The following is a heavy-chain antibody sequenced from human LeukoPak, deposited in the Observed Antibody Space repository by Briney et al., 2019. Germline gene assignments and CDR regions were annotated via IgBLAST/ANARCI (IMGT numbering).Heavy chain of an antibody. CDR3: ARDPTYGDYSYYGMDV. CDR1: GGSISSSNC. J-gene: IGHJ6*02. V-gene: IGHV4-4*02. D-gene: IGHD4-17*01. CDR2: IYHSGST. Sequence: SETLSLTCAVSGGSISSSNCWSWVRQPPGKGLEWIGEIYHSGSTNYNPSLKSRVTISVDKSKNQFSLKLSSVTAADTAVYYCARDPTYGDYSYYGMDVWGQGTTVTVSS.